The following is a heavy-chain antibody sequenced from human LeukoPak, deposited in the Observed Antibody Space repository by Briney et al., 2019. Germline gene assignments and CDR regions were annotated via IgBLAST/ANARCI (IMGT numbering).Heavy chain of an antibody. D-gene: IGHD2-2*02. CDR3: ARLGLDCSSTSCYRGSLYYYYYMDV. Sequence: SETLSLTCTVAGGSISSYYGSWIRQPPGKGLEWIGYIYYSGSTNYNPSLKSRVTISVDTSKNQFSLKLSSVIAADTAVYYCARLGLDCSSTSCYRGSLYYYYYMDVWGKGTTVTVSS. CDR1: GGSISSYY. V-gene: IGHV4-59*01. CDR2: IYYSGST. J-gene: IGHJ6*03.